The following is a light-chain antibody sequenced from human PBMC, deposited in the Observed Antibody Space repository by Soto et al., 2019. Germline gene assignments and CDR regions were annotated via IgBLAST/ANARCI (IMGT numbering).Light chain of an antibody. Sequence: QPVLTQPASVSGSPGQSITISCTGTSSDVGPYNYVSWYQQHPGKAPKVMIYEVSNRPSGVSNRFSGSKSGNTASLTISGLQADDEADYYCSAYTTSSTVVFGGGTKLTVL. CDR2: EVS. CDR1: SSDVGPYNY. V-gene: IGLV2-14*01. CDR3: SAYTTSSTVV. J-gene: IGLJ2*01.